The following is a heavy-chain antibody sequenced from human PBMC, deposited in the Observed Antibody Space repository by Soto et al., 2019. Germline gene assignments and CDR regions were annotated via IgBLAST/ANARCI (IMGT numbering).Heavy chain of an antibody. CDR1: GGSISSGGYS. CDR3: ATAPGRY. Sequence: SETLSLTCAVSGGSISSGGYSWSWIRQPPGKGLEWIGYIYHSGSTYYNPSLKSRVTISVDRSKNQFSLKLSSVTAADTAVYYCATAPGRYWGQGTLVTVSS. J-gene: IGHJ4*02. V-gene: IGHV4-30-2*01. CDR2: IYHSGST.